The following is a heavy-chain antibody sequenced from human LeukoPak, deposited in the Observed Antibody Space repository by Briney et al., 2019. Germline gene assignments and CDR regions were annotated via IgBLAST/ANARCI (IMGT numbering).Heavy chain of an antibody. CDR3: ARIVRGPYYYGMDV. V-gene: IGHV3-7*04. J-gene: IGHJ6*02. D-gene: IGHD3-10*01. CDR2: IKSDGSDK. Sequence: GGSLRLSCAASGFTFSGYWMSWVRQAPGKGLEWVAIIKSDGSDKYYVDSVKGRFTISRDNAKNALYLQMNSLRAEDTAVYYCARIVRGPYYYGMDVWGQGTTVTVSS. CDR1: GFTFSGYW.